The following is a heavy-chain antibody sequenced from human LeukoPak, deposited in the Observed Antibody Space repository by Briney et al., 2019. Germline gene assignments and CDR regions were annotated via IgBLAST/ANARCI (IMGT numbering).Heavy chain of an antibody. CDR2: IYSSGST. D-gene: IGHD5/OR15-5a*01. Sequence: SETLSLTCTVSGGSISSHYWSWIRQPAGKGLEWIGRIYSSGSTNYNPSLKNRVTMSVDTSKNQFSLKLSSVTAADTAVYYCARVSVSGTYDYWGQGTLVTVSS. CDR3: ARVSVSGTYDY. V-gene: IGHV4-4*07. J-gene: IGHJ4*02. CDR1: GGSISSHY.